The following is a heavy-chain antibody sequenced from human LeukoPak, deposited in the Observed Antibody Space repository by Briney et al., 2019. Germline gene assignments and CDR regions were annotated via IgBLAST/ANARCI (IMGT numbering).Heavy chain of an antibody. Sequence: SETLSFTCTVSGGSISSYYWSWIRQPPGKGLEWIGYIYYSGSTNYNPSLKSRVTISVDTSKNQFSLKLSSVTAADTAVYYCARIGWANWFDPWGQGTLVTVSS. CDR3: ARIGWANWFDP. J-gene: IGHJ5*02. V-gene: IGHV4-59*01. D-gene: IGHD1-26*01. CDR1: GGSISSYY. CDR2: IYYSGST.